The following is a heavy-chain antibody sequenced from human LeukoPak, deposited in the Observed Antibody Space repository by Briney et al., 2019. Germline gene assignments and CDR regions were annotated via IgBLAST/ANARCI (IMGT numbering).Heavy chain of an antibody. CDR2: IYYSGST. Sequence: SETLSLTCTVSGGSISSYYWSWIRQPPGKGLEWIGYIYYSGSTNYNPSLKSRVTISVDTSRNQFSLKLSSVTAADTAVYYCAKSAGGYYYYYMDVWGKGTTVTVSS. CDR1: GGSISSYY. J-gene: IGHJ6*03. D-gene: IGHD3-10*01. V-gene: IGHV4-59*01. CDR3: AKSAGGYYYYYMDV.